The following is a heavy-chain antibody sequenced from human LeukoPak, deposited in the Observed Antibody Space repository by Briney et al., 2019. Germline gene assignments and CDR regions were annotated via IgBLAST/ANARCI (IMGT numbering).Heavy chain of an antibody. Sequence: PSETLSLTCTVSGGSISSYYWSWIRQPPGKGLEWIGYIYYSGSTNYNPSLKSRVTISVDTSKNQFSLKLSSVTAADTAVYYCARGQRLPYDILTGWTGYYYGMDVWGQGTTVTVSS. V-gene: IGHV4-59*01. D-gene: IGHD3-9*01. J-gene: IGHJ6*02. CDR1: GGSISSYY. CDR3: ARGQRLPYDILTGWTGYYYGMDV. CDR2: IYYSGST.